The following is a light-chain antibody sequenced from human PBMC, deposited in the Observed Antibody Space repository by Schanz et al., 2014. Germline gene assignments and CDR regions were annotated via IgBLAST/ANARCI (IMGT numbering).Light chain of an antibody. Sequence: QSALTQPRSVSGSPGQSVTISCTGTSSDVGGYNYVSWYQQHPGKAPQLMIHDVTKRPSGVPDRFSGSKSGNTASLTISGLQAEDEADYYCQSYDSSLTGWVFGGGTKLTVL. J-gene: IGLJ3*02. V-gene: IGLV2-11*01. CDR3: QSYDSSLTGWV. CDR2: DVT. CDR1: SSDVGGYNY.